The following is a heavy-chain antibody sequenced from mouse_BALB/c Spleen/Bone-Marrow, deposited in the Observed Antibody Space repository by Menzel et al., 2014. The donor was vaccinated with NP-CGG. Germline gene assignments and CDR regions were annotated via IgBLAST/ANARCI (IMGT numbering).Heavy chain of an antibody. J-gene: IGHJ4*01. CDR3: ARAYYRYDYAMDY. D-gene: IGHD2-14*01. CDR2: IYYSGTI. Sequence: DVHLVESGPGLVKPSQTVSLTCTVTGISITTGNYRWSWIRQFPGNKLEWIGYIYYSGTITYNPSLTSRTTITRDTSKNQFFLEMNSLTAEDTATYCCARAYYRYDYAMDYWGQGTSVTVSS. V-gene: IGHV3-5*02. CDR1: GISITTGNYR.